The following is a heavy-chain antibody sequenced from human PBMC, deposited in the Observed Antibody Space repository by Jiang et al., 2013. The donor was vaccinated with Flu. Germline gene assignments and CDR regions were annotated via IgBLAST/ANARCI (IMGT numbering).Heavy chain of an antibody. CDR3: ARGPWDYDFWSPYSYFDY. J-gene: IGHJ4*02. D-gene: IGHD3-3*01. Sequence: SGAEVKKPGASVKVSCTASGYTFSSYYMYWVRQAPGQGLEWMGMINPSGGSTTSALRFQGRLTMTRDTSTRTVYMELNSLGTEDTAIYYCARGPWDYDFWSPYSYFDYWGQGTLVTVSS. CDR1: GYTFSSYY. CDR2: INPSGGST. V-gene: IGHV1-46*01.